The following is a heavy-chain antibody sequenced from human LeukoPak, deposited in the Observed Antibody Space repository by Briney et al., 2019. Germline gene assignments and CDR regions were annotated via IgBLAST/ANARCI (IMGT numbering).Heavy chain of an antibody. V-gene: IGHV1-46*01. J-gene: IGHJ4*02. D-gene: IGHD3-16*01. CDR1: GYTFTTYY. CDR2: INPSGGST. CDR3: ARLGRTGAFYFDY. Sequence: ASVKVSCKASGYTFTTYYMHWVRQAPGQGLEWMGMINPSGGSTNYAQKFQGRVTMTRDMSTNTVYMELSRLRSDDTAVYYCARLGRTGAFYFDYWGQGTLVTVSS.